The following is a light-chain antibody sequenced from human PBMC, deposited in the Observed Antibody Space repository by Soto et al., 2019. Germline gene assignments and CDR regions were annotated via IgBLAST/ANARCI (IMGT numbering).Light chain of an antibody. CDR3: SSYTTSNTRQIV. V-gene: IGLV2-14*03. CDR2: DVS. CDR1: SSDVGSYNY. Sequence: QSVLTQPPSVSGSPGQSVTISCTGTSSDVGSYNYVSWYQHHPGKAPKLMIFDVSNRPSGVSNRFSGSKSGNTASLTISGLQPEDEADYYCSSYTTSNTRQIVFGTGTKVTVL. J-gene: IGLJ1*01.